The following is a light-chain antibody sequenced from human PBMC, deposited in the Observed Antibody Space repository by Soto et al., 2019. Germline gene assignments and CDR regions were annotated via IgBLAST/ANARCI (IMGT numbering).Light chain of an antibody. CDR3: TSYTSSITYV. J-gene: IGLJ1*01. V-gene: IGLV2-14*03. CDR2: DVT. CDR1: SSDVGGYNF. Sequence: QSLLTQPASVSGSPGQSITISCPGTSSDVGGYNFVSWYQHHPGKAPKLIIYDVTNRPSGISNRFSGSKSGNTASLTISGLQAEDEADYYCTSYTSSITYVFGTGTKVTVL.